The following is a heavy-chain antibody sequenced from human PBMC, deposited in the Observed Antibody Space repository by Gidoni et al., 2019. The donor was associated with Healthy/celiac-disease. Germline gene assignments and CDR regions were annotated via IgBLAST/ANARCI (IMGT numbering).Heavy chain of an antibody. CDR2: MNPNSGNT. D-gene: IGHD1-26*01. CDR3: ARGVSWELPNYYYYYMDV. V-gene: IGHV1-8*01. J-gene: IGHJ6*03. CDR1: GYTFPSYD. Sequence: QVQLVQSGAEVKKPGASVKVSCKASGYTFPSYDINWVRQATGQGLEWRGWMNPNSGNTGYSQKFQGRVTMTRNTSISTAYMELSSLRSEDTAVYYCARGVSWELPNYYYYYMDVWGKGTTVTVSS.